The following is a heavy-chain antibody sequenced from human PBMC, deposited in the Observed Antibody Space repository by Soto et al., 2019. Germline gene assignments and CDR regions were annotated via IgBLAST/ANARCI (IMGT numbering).Heavy chain of an antibody. D-gene: IGHD4-17*01. Sequence: QVQLVQSGAEVKKPGASVKVSCKASGYTFTSYYMHWVRQAPGQGLEWMGIINPSGGSTSYAQKFQGRVTMTRDTSTSTVYMELSSLRSEDTAVYYCATTTVTTLGVDYWGQGTLVTVSS. J-gene: IGHJ4*02. V-gene: IGHV1-46*03. CDR3: ATTTVTTLGVDY. CDR1: GYTFTSYY. CDR2: INPSGGST.